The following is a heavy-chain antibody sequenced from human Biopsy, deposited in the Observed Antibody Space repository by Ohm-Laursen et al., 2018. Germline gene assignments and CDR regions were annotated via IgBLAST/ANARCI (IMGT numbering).Heavy chain of an antibody. D-gene: IGHD4-23*01. CDR1: GGSFTGHY. CDR3: ARGSNDFGGLYFHR. V-gene: IGHV4-59*11. CDR2: ISYTGYT. Sequence: GTLSLTCSVSGGSFTGHYWSWIRQPPGEGLERIGHISYTGYTSYNSSLKRRVTISVDTSRNHFSLRLSSLTAADTAVYYCARGSNDFGGLYFHRWGQGTLLTVSS. J-gene: IGHJ4*02.